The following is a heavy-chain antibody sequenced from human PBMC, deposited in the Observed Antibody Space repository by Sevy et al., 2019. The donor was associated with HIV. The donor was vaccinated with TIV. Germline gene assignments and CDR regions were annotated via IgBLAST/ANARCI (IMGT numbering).Heavy chain of an antibody. CDR3: AKNTAAAGAGGFDY. D-gene: IGHD6-13*01. V-gene: IGHV3-30*02. J-gene: IGHJ4*02. CDR1: RFIFNDYG. Sequence: GGSLRLSCAASRFIFNDYGMHWVRQAPGKGLEWMAFIQYDGNDKYYADSMRGRFTISRDNSKNMLFLQMNSLRSEDTAMYYCAKNTAAAGAGGFDYWGQGTLVTVSS. CDR2: IQYDGNDK.